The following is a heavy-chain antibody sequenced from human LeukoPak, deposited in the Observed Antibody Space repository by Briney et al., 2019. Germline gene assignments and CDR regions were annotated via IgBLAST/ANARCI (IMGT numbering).Heavy chain of an antibody. D-gene: IGHD3-22*01. J-gene: IGHJ5*02. CDR2: IYYSGST. V-gene: IGHV4-39*01. CDR3: AGDSSYYDSSGYLWFDP. Sequence: SETLSLTCTVSGGSISSSSYYWGWIRQPPGKGLEWIGSIYYSGSTYYNPSLKSRVTISVDTSKNQFSLKLSSVTAADTAVYYCAGDSSYYDSSGYLWFDPWGQGTLVTVSS. CDR1: GGSISSSSYY.